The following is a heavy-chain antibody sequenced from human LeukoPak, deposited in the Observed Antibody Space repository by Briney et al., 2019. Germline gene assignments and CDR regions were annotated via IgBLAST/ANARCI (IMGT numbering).Heavy chain of an antibody. CDR1: GGSISSYY. CDR3: ARLRDTASDADAFDI. J-gene: IGHJ3*02. CDR2: IYYSGST. D-gene: IGHD5-18*01. Sequence: PSETLSLTCTVSGGSISSYYWSWIRQPPGKGLEWIGYIYYSGSTNYNPSLKSRVTISVDTSKNQFSLKLSSVTAADTAVYYCARLRDTASDADAFDIWGQGTMVTVSS. V-gene: IGHV4-59*08.